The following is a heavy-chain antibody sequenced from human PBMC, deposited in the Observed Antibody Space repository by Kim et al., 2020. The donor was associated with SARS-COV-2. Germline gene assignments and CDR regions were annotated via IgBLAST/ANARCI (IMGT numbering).Heavy chain of an antibody. CDR1: GYTLTSYY. CDR2: IKPSGGST. J-gene: IGHJ4*02. D-gene: IGHD1-26*01. CDR3: ARDGARAFDY. Sequence: ASVKVSCKASGYTLTSYYMHWVRQAPGQGLEWMGIIKPSGGSTSYAQKFQGRVTMTRDTSTSTVYMELSSLRSEDTAVYYCARDGARAFDYWGQGTLVTVSS. V-gene: IGHV1-46*01.